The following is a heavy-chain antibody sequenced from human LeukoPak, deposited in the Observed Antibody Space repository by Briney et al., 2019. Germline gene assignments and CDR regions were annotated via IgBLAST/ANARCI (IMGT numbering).Heavy chain of an antibody. CDR3: AREVEGVPTAVGVSYYFFMDV. D-gene: IGHD2-21*02. CDR2: ISTNGRSV. V-gene: IGHV3-48*03. CDR1: GFTFSSYE. J-gene: IGHJ6*03. Sequence: PGGSLRLSCAASGFTFSSYEMHWVRQAPGKGLVWVSHISTNGRSVDYADSVKGRFTISRDNAKNTLDLQMNSLRAEDTAVYYCAREVEGVPTAVGVSYYFFMDVWGKGTTVTVSS.